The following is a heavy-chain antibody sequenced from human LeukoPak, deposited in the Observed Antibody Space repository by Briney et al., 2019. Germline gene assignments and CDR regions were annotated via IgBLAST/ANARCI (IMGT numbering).Heavy chain of an antibody. D-gene: IGHD5-12*01. J-gene: IGHJ4*02. Sequence: GGSLRLSCAASGFIFNNYYMIWVRQAPGRGLECVSVISGAGDRTYYAETVRGRFTISRDNSKNTLYLQMNSLRAEDTAVYYCAKGHSAYGTGFDYWGQGTLVTVSS. CDR3: AKGHSAYGTGFDY. CDR1: GFIFNNYY. CDR2: ISGAGDRT. V-gene: IGHV3-23*01.